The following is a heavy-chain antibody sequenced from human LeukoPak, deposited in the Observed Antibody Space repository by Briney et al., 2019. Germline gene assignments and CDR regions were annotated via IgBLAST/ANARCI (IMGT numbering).Heavy chain of an antibody. D-gene: IGHD2-8*01. V-gene: IGHV1-2*02. CDR2: INPNSGGP. Sequence: ASVKVSCKASGYTFTGHYIHWVRQAPGQGFEWMGWINPNSGGPNYAQKFQGRVTMTRDTSISTAYMGLSRLRSDDTAVYYCARVGYCTHGVCYSMDVWGKGTTVTVSS. CDR1: GYTFTGHY. CDR3: ARVGYCTHGVCYSMDV. J-gene: IGHJ6*03.